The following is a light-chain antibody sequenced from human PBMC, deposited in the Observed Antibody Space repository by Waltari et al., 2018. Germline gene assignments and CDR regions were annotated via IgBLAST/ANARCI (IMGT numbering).Light chain of an antibody. J-gene: IGKJ2*01. CDR1: QSVSRN. CDR2: DAS. CDR3: QQYNSWPPLYT. V-gene: IGKV3-15*01. Sequence: EIVMTQSPATLSVSPGESATLSCRASQSVSRNLAWYQQKPGQAPRLLIYDASPRATGFPARFSGSGSGTEFTLTISGMQSEDFAIYYCQQYNSWPPLYTFGQGTKLEIK.